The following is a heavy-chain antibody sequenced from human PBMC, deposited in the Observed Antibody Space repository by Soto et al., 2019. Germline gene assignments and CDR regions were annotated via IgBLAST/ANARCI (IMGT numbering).Heavy chain of an antibody. Sequence: ASVKVSCKASGGTFSSYAISWVRQAPGQGLEWMGGIIPIFGTANYAQKFQGRVTITADESTSTAYMELSSLRSEDTAVYYCARGVGVVVPAAMPYYYYYGMDVWGQGTTVTVSS. J-gene: IGHJ6*02. CDR2: IIPIFGTA. V-gene: IGHV1-69*13. D-gene: IGHD2-2*01. CDR3: ARGVGVVVPAAMPYYYYYGMDV. CDR1: GGTFSSYA.